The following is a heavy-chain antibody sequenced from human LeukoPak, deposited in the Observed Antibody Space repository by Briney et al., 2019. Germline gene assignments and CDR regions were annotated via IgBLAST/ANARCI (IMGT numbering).Heavy chain of an antibody. J-gene: IGHJ4*02. CDR1: GGSISSSSYY. Sequence: SETLSLTCTVSGGSISSSSYYWGWIRQPPGKGLEWIGSIYYSGSTNYNPSLKSRVTISVDTSKNQFSLKLSSVTAADTAVYYCARPPIPRHYYFDYWGQGTLVTVSS. CDR2: IYYSGST. V-gene: IGHV4-39*07. CDR3: ARPPIPRHYYFDY.